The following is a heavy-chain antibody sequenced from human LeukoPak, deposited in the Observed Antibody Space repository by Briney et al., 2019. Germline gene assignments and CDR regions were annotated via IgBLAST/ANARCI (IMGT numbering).Heavy chain of an antibody. J-gene: IGHJ3*02. CDR2: TYYRSKWNT. V-gene: IGHV6-1*01. CDR3: ARGYGSGYEDI. Sequence: SQTLSLTCAISGDTVSSNSAASNWFRQYPSRGLEWLGRTYYRSKWNTEYAVSVRGRITIDADTSKNQFSLQVDSVTPEDTAVYYCARGYGSGYEDIWGQGTMVTASS. CDR1: GDTVSSNSAA. D-gene: IGHD5-12*01.